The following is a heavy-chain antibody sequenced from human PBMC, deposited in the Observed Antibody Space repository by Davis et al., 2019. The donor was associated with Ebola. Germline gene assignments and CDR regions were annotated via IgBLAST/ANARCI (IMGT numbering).Heavy chain of an antibody. Sequence: SGPTLVKPTQTLTLTCNFSGFSLTTTGVGVGWIRQPPGKALEWLALIFWDDDRRYSPSLKNRLTVTKDTSKNQVILTMTDVDPVDTATYYCAHRYTGSYFDSWGQGILVTVSS. CDR1: GFSLTTTGVG. V-gene: IGHV2-5*02. D-gene: IGHD1-26*01. CDR3: AHRYTGSYFDS. J-gene: IGHJ4*02. CDR2: IFWDDDR.